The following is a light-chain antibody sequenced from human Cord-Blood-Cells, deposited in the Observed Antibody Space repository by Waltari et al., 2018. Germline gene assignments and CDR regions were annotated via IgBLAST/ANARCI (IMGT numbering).Light chain of an antibody. CDR3: SSYAGSNNPVV. J-gene: IGLJ2*01. CDR2: EGS. Sequence: QSALTQPPSASGSPGQSVTISCTGTSSDVGGYNYVSWYQQHPGKAPKLMIYEGSKRPAGVPVRFSGSKSGNTASLTVSGLQAEDEADYYCSSYAGSNNPVVFGGGTKLTVL. V-gene: IGLV2-8*01. CDR1: SSDVGGYNY.